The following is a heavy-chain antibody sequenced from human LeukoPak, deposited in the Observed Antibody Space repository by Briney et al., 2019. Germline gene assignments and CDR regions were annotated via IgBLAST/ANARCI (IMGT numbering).Heavy chain of an antibody. D-gene: IGHD4-17*01. Sequence: PGRSLRLSCAASGFTFSNYGMYWVRQAPGKGLEWVSAISPSDGNTFYADSVKGRFTISRDNSKNTLSLQMNSLRAEDTALYYCAKDSSVPYGITDWGQGTLVTVSS. CDR1: GFTFSNYG. J-gene: IGHJ4*02. V-gene: IGHV3-23*01. CDR2: ISPSDGNT. CDR3: AKDSSVPYGITD.